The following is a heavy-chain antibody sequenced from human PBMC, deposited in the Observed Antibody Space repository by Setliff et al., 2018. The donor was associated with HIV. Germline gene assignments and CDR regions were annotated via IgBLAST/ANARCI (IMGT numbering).Heavy chain of an antibody. CDR3: ARGASSAAVYYYYYYMDV. V-gene: IGHV7-4-1*02. D-gene: IGHD6-6*01. CDR1: GYIFTNYA. Sequence: ASVKVSCKASGYIFTNYAMNWVRQAPGQGPEWMGWINTNTGNPTYAQGFTGRFVLSLDTSVSTAYLQITSLKAEDTAVYYCARGASSAAVYYYYYYMDVWGKGTTVTVSS. CDR2: INTNTGNP. J-gene: IGHJ6*03.